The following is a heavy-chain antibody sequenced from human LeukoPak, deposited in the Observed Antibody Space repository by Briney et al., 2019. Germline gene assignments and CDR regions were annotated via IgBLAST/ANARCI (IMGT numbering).Heavy chain of an antibody. D-gene: IGHD7-27*01. J-gene: IGHJ6*03. CDR3: ARVWDYYYYMDV. CDR2: IYYSGST. CDR1: GGSISSYY. V-gene: IGHV4-59*01. Sequence: SETLSLTCTVSGGSISSYYWSWIQQPPGKGLEWIGYIYYSGSTNYNPSLKSRVTISVDTSRNQFSLKLSSVTAADTAVYYCARVWDYYYYMDVWGKGTTVTVSS.